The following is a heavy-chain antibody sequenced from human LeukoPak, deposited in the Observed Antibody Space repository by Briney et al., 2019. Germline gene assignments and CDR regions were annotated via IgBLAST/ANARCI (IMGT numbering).Heavy chain of an antibody. CDR2: INPNSGGT. CDR1: GYTFTGYY. Sequence: ASVKVSCKASGYTFTGYYMHWVRQAPGQGLEWMGWINPNSGGTNYAQKFQGRVTMTRDTSISTAYMELSRPRSDDTAVYYCASLAHDQLLLFDYWGQGTLVTVSS. D-gene: IGHD2-2*01. CDR3: ASLAHDQLLLFDY. J-gene: IGHJ4*02. V-gene: IGHV1-2*02.